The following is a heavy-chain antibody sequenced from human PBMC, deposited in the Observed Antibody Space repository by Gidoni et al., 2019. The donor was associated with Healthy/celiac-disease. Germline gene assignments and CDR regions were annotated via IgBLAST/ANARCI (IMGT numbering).Heavy chain of an antibody. CDR3: ARHPLPPRYSGSQGLPGSGSPLADY. Sequence: QLQLQESGPGLVKPSETLSLTCTVSGGSISSSSYYWGWIRQPPGKGLEWIGSIYYSGSTYYNPSLKSRVTISVDTSKNQFSLKLSSVTAADTAVYYCARHPLPPRYSGSQGLPGSGSPLADYWGQGTLVTVSS. J-gene: IGHJ4*02. CDR2: IYYSGST. CDR1: GGSISSSSYY. V-gene: IGHV4-39*01. D-gene: IGHD1-26*01.